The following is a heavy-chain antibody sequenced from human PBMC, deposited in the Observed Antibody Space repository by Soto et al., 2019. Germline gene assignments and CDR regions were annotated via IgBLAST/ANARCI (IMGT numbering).Heavy chain of an antibody. D-gene: IGHD2-2*01. Sequence: SETLSLTCTVSGGSISSSSYYWGWIRQPPGKGLEWIGCIYYSGSTYYNPSLKSRVTISVDTSKNQFSLKLSSVTAADTAVYYCARTRRGGLYYYYYMDVWGKGTTVTVSS. CDR3: ARTRRGGLYYYYYMDV. CDR1: GGSISSSSYY. V-gene: IGHV4-39*07. J-gene: IGHJ6*03. CDR2: IYYSGST.